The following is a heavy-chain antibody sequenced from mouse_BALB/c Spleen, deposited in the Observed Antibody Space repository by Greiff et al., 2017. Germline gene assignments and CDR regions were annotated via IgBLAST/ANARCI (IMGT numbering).Heavy chain of an antibody. V-gene: IGHV5-6-5*01. D-gene: IGHD2-10*02. CDR3: ARGGYGNSYYAMDY. CDR1: GFTFSSYA. J-gene: IGHJ4*01. CDR2: ISSGGST. Sequence: EVQVVESGGGLVKPGGSLKLSCAASGFTFSSYAMSWVRQTPEKRLEWVASISSGGSTYYPDSVKGRFTISRDNARNILYLQMSSLRSEDTAMYYCARGGYGNSYYAMDYWGQGTSVTVSS.